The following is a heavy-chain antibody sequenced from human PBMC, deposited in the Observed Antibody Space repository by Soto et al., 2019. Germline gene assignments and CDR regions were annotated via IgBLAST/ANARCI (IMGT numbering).Heavy chain of an antibody. CDR1: GGTFSSYT. CDR2: IIPILGIA. Sequence: QVQLVQSGAEVKKPGSSVKVSCKASGGTFSSYTISWVRQAPGQGLEWMGRIIPILGIANYAQKFQGRVTITADKSTSTAYMELSSLRSEDTAVYYCVRDGYSSSFDPWGQGTLVTVSS. CDR3: VRDGYSSSFDP. V-gene: IGHV1-69*02. D-gene: IGHD6-13*01. J-gene: IGHJ5*02.